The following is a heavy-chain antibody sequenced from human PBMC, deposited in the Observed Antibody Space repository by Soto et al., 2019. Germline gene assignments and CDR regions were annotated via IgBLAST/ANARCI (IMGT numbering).Heavy chain of an antibody. J-gene: IGHJ3*02. CDR1: GDSVSSSSAA. D-gene: IGHD2-2*01. V-gene: IGHV6-1*01. CDR2: TYYRSKWYT. Sequence: SQTLSLTCAISGDSVSSSSAAWSWIRQSPSRGLEWLGRTYYRSKWYTDYTVSVKSRIAIHPDTSKNQFSLHLNSVTPEDTAVYYCGRDPQYCSTTTCPNDAFDIWGQGTMVTVSS. CDR3: GRDPQYCSTTTCPNDAFDI.